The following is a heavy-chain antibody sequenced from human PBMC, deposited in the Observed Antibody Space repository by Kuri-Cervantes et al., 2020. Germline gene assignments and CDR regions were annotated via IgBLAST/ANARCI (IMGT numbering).Heavy chain of an antibody. CDR2: IGTAGDT. J-gene: IGHJ4*02. Sequence: ETLSLTCAASGLTFSSLRMHWVRQAPGKGLVWVSGIGTAGDTYYPGSVKGRFTISRENAKNSMYLQMNSLRAEDTAVYYCAKAGKIVVVVDYWGQGTLVTVSS. CDR1: GLTFSSLR. V-gene: IGHV3-13*01. D-gene: IGHD3-22*01. CDR3: AKAGKIVVVVDY.